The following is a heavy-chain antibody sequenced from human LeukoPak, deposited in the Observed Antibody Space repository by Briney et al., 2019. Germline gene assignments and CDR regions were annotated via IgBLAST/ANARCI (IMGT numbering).Heavy chain of an antibody. CDR1: TDSISSSSYY. V-gene: IGHV4-39*01. CDR2: IYYSGST. J-gene: IGHJ3*02. D-gene: IGHD6-19*01. CDR3: ARLERRPPAPRTVAGTGAFDI. Sequence: SETLSLTCTVSTDSISSSSYYWGWIRQPPGKGLEWIGSIYYSGSTYYNPSLKSRVTISVDMSKNQFSLKLRSVTAADTAVYYCARLERRPPAPRTVAGTGAFDIWGQGTTVTVSS.